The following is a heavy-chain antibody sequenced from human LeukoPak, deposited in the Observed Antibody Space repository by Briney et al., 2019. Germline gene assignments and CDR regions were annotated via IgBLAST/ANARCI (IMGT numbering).Heavy chain of an antibody. Sequence: PGGSLRLSCAASGFTFSSYGMNWVRQAPGKGLEWVSFVSIGGTYIYYADSVKGRFTISRDDAKNSLYLQMNSLTAEDTAEYYCARNKINTVTTGWYFDLWGRGTLVTVSP. CDR1: GFTFSSYG. J-gene: IGHJ2*01. V-gene: IGHV3-21*01. CDR3: ARNKINTVTTGWYFDL. CDR2: VSIGGTYI. D-gene: IGHD4-17*01.